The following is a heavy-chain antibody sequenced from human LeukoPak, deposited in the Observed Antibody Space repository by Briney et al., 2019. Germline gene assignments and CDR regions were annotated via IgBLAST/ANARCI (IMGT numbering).Heavy chain of an antibody. CDR1: GFTFSSYA. Sequence: GGSLRLSCAASGFTFSSYAMSWVRQAPGKGLEWVSAISGSGGSTYYADSVKGRFTISRDNSKNTLYLQMNSLRAEDTAVYYCAKLRNMVRGVIPVDYWGQGTLVTVSS. J-gene: IGHJ4*02. V-gene: IGHV3-23*01. CDR2: ISGSGGST. CDR3: AKLRNMVRGVIPVDY. D-gene: IGHD3-10*01.